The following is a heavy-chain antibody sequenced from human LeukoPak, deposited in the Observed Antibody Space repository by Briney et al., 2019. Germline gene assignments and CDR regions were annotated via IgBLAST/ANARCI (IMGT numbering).Heavy chain of an antibody. V-gene: IGHV1-8*01. D-gene: IGHD3-3*01. Sequence: ASVKVSCKASGYTFTSYDINWVRQATGQGLEWMGWMNPNSGSTGYAQKFQGRVTMTRNTSISTAYMELSSLRSEDTAVYYCARDEGTGVTYYDFWSGYSGYFDYWGQGTLVTVSS. CDR3: ARDEGTGVTYYDFWSGYSGYFDY. CDR1: GYTFTSYD. J-gene: IGHJ4*02. CDR2: MNPNSGST.